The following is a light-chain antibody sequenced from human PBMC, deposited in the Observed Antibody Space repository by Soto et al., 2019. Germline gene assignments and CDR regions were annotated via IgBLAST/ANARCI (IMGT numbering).Light chain of an antibody. CDR1: QSVSSRY. CDR2: GAS. Sequence: EIVVTQSPGTLSLSPGERATLSCRARQSVSSRYLAWYHQKPGPAPRLLIYGASSSATRSRDRVSGSGSGTGYILVIRGLAAEVFSEYYCQQYGSTFGQGTPLE. J-gene: IGKJ2*01. V-gene: IGKV3-20*01. CDR3: QQYGST.